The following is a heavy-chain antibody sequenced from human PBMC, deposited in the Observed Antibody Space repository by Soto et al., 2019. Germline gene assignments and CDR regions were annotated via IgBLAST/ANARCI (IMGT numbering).Heavy chain of an antibody. CDR2: IRFSGST. J-gene: IGHJ4*02. Sequence: QTLSHTCTVSDGSISSGGYYWSWIRQHPGKGLECMGHIRFSGSTYYNPSLEGRVTISLDTPKNHVSLQLSSVTAADTAVYYCARSPWLLISYYFASWPQGTLVPVSS. V-gene: IGHV4-31*03. CDR3: ARSPWLLISYYFAS. CDR1: DGSISSGGYY. D-gene: IGHD2-15*01.